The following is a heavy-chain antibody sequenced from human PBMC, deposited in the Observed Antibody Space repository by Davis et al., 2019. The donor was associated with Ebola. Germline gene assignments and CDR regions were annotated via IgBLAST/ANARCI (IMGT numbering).Heavy chain of an antibody. CDR1: GFSLSTYGVG. Sequence: SGPTLVKPTQTLTLTCTFSGFSLSTYGVGVGWIRQPPGKALEWMAFIYWDDDNRYSPSLRGRLTITKDTSKNQVVLTLTDVDPVDTATYFCAHRQVSTERWFDPWGQGILVTVSS. CDR2: IYWDDDN. CDR3: AHRQVSTERWFDP. V-gene: IGHV2-5*02. J-gene: IGHJ5*02. D-gene: IGHD2-2*01.